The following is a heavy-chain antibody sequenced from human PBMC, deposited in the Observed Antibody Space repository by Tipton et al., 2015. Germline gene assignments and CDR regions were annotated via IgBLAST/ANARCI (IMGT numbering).Heavy chain of an antibody. Sequence: TLSLTCAVSGGSISSGGFSWSWIRQPPGKGLEWIGYIYQGGSTNYNPSLKSRVTMSVDRSKNQLSLKLTSVTAADTAVYYCARSGYTYGMDVWGQGTTVTVS. CDR3: ARSGYTYGMDV. J-gene: IGHJ6*02. D-gene: IGHD5-12*01. V-gene: IGHV4-30-2*01. CDR1: GGSISSGGFS. CDR2: IYQGGST.